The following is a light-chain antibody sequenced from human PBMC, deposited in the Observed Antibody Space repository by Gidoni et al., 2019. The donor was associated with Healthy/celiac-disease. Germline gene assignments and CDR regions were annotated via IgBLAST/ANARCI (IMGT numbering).Light chain of an antibody. CDR1: QSVSSY. V-gene: IGKV3-11*01. Sequence: EIVLTQSPATLSLSPGERATLSCRASQSVSSYLACYQQKPGQAPRLLIYDASNRATSIPARFSGSGSGTDFTLTISSLEPEDFAVYYCQQRSNWPPRVTFGGXTKVEIK. CDR3: QQRSNWPPRVT. CDR2: DAS. J-gene: IGKJ4*01.